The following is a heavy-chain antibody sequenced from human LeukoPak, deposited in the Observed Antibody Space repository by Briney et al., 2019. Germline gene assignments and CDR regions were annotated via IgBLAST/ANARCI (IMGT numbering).Heavy chain of an antibody. CDR2: IYPGDSDT. D-gene: IGHD3-22*01. V-gene: IGHV5-51*01. J-gene: IGHJ4*02. Sequence: GESLKISCKGSGYSFTSYWIGWVRQMPGKGLEWMGIIYPGDSDTRYSPSFQGQVTISADKSISAAYLQWSSLKASDTAMYYCARQYDSSGYCFDYWGQGTLVTVSS. CDR3: ARQYDSSGYCFDY. CDR1: GYSFTSYW.